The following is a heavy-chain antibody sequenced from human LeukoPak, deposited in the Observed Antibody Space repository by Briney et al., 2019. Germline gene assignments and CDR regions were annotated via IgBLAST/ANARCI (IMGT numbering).Heavy chain of an antibody. CDR3: ARDRGWPGYYYDSSGYFDY. D-gene: IGHD3-22*01. J-gene: IGHJ4*02. V-gene: IGHV1-18*01. CDR2: ISAYNGNT. Sequence: ASVKVSCKASGYTFTSYGISWVRQAPGQGLEWMGWISAYNGNTNYAQKLQGRVIMTTDTSTSTAYMELRSLRSDDTAVYYCARDRGWPGYYYDSSGYFDYWGQGTLVTVSS. CDR1: GYTFTSYG.